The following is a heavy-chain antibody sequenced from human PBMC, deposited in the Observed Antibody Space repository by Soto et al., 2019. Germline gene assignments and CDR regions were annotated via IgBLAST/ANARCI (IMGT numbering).Heavy chain of an antibody. CDR1: GFTFSDSY. CDR3: ARVSWREKYGMDV. D-gene: IGHD2-15*01. CDR2: ITFSGNTV. Sequence: GALRLSCAASGFTFSDSYMSWIRQAPGKGLEWISYITFSGNTVYYADSLKGRFTISRDNAKNSLYLQMNRLRAEDTAVYYCARVSWREKYGMDVWGQGTTVTVSS. J-gene: IGHJ6*02. V-gene: IGHV3-11*01.